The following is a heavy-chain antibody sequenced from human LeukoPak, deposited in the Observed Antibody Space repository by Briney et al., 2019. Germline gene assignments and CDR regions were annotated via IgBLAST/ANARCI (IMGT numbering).Heavy chain of an antibody. Sequence: GASVKVSCKASGGTFSSYAISWVRQAPGQGLEWMGGIIPIFGTANYAQKFQGRVTITADESTSTAYMELRSLRSDDTAVYYCARSPLLIAAAGTHDYWGQGTLVTVSS. D-gene: IGHD6-13*01. CDR2: IIPIFGTA. V-gene: IGHV1-69*13. CDR1: GGTFSSYA. CDR3: ARSPLLIAAAGTHDY. J-gene: IGHJ4*02.